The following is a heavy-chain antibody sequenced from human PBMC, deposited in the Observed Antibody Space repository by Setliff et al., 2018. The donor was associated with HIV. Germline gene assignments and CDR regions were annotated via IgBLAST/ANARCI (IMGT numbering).Heavy chain of an antibody. CDR1: GFTFTDYW. D-gene: IGHD2-15*01. CDR3: TRTPGAWQNYFDY. J-gene: IGHJ4*02. Sequence: GGSLRLSCAASGFTFTDYWMHWVRQVPGQGLVWVSRINVDGSSISYADSVKGRFTISRDDSLGIAYLQLNSLKSEDTAIYYCTRTPGAWQNYFDYWGQGTPVTVSS. V-gene: IGHV3-74*01. CDR2: INVDGSSI.